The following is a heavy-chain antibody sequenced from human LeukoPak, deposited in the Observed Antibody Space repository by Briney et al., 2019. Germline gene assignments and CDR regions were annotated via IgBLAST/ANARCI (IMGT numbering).Heavy chain of an antibody. V-gene: IGHV4-31*03. J-gene: IGHJ6*02. D-gene: IGHD4-11*01. CDR1: GGSISSGGYY. CDR2: IYYSGST. CDR3: ARSYTYYYYGMDV. Sequence: PSETLSLTCTVSGGSISSGGYYWSWIRQHPGKGLEWIGYIYYSGSTYYNPSLKSRVTISVDTSKNQFSLKLSSVTAADTAVYYCARSYTYYYYGMDVWGQGTTVTVSS.